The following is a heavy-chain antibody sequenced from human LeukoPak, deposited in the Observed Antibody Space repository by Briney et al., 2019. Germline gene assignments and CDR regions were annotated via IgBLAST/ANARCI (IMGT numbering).Heavy chain of an antibody. CDR1: GFTFSDYY. D-gene: IGHD6-13*01. CDR2: ISRNSYT. Sequence: GGSLRLSCAASGFTFSDYYMSWIRQAPGKGLEWVSYISRNSYTSYADSVKGRFTISRDNAKNSLYLQMASLRAEDTAVYYCAKDYIVAAPTGFDYWGQGTLVTVSS. J-gene: IGHJ4*02. CDR3: AKDYIVAAPTGFDY. V-gene: IGHV3-11*06.